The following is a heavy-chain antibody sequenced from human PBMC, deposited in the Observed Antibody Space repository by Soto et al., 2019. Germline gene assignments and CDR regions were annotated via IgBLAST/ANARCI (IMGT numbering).Heavy chain of an antibody. V-gene: IGHV4-31*03. CDR3: ARDRRIAAAGPYYFDY. J-gene: IGHJ4*02. D-gene: IGHD6-13*01. CDR2: IYYSGST. Sequence: SETLSLTCTVSGGSISIGGYYWSWIRQHPGKGLEWIGYIYYSGSTYYNPSLKSRVTISVDTSKNQFSLKLSSVTAADTAVYYXARDRRIAAAGPYYFDYWGQGTLVTVSS. CDR1: GGSISIGGYY.